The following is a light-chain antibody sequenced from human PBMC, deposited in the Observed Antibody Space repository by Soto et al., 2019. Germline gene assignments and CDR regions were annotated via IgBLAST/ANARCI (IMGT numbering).Light chain of an antibody. J-gene: IGKJ1*01. CDR1: QSVSIS. CDR3: QQYDNWPRT. Sequence: EIVMTQSPATLSVSPGERATLSCRASQSVSISLAWYQQKPGQAPRLLIYGASSRVTGIPARFSGSGSGTEFKLTITSLQSEDFAVSYCQQYDNWPRTFGQGTKVEIK. V-gene: IGKV3-15*01. CDR2: GAS.